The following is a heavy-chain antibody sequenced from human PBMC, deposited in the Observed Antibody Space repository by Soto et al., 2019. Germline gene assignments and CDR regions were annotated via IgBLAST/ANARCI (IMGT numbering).Heavy chain of an antibody. J-gene: IGHJ5*02. CDR1: GFTFREYW. V-gene: IGHV3-7*03. CDR2: IRADGNKQ. D-gene: IGHD2-2*02. CDR3: AKDSYCSSTSCYKSGLDP. Sequence: GGSLRLSCAVSGFTFREYWMSWVRQAPGQGLEWVANIRADGNKQYYVDSVKGRFTISRDNNKNTLYLQMNSLRAEDTAVYYCAKDSYCSSTSCYKSGLDPWGQGTLVTVSS.